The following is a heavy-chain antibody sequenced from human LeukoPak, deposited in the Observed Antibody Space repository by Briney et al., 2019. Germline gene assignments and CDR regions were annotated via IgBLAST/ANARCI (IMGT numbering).Heavy chain of an antibody. Sequence: ASVKVSCKASGYTFAIYGISWVRQAPGQGLEWMAWISPYDGDTNYAQNFEGRVTMTTETSTSTAYMELRSLRSDDTAIYYCARDYCTRGGDCYKEDLFDPWGQGTLVTVSP. D-gene: IGHD2-21*02. J-gene: IGHJ5*02. CDR3: ARDYCTRGGDCYKEDLFDP. CDR2: ISPYDGDT. CDR1: GYTFAIYG. V-gene: IGHV1-18*01.